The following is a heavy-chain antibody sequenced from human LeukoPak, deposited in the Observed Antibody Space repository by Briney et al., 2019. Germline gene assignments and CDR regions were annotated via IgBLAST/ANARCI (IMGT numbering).Heavy chain of an antibody. CDR3: AKDMHGYDRPVDY. CDR2: ISGIGISI. J-gene: IGHJ4*02. Sequence: GASLRLSCAASGFTFIIHAMDWVRQAPGKGLEWVSSISGIGISIYYADSVKGRFTISRDNSKNTVYLQMNRLIAEDTAVYYCAKDMHGYDRPVDYWRRATLVTVSS. D-gene: IGHD5-24*01. V-gene: IGHV3-23*01. CDR1: GFTFIIHA.